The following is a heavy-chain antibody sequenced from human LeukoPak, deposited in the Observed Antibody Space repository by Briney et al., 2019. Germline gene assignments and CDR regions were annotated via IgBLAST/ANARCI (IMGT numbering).Heavy chain of an antibody. D-gene: IGHD5-18*01. CDR1: GSIFTSYW. V-gene: IGHV5-51*01. CDR2: IYPGDSDT. J-gene: IGHJ4*02. Sequence: AGASLQISCKGSGSIFTSYWIGWVRPLPGKGLEWMGIIYPGDSDTRYSPSFQGQVTISADKSISTAYLQWSSLKGSDTAMYYCARPTLDTAYIPWGQGTLVTVSS. CDR3: ARPTLDTAYIP.